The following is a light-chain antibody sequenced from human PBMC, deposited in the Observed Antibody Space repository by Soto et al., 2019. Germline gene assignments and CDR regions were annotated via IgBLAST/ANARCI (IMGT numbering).Light chain of an antibody. Sequence: EIVLAQSPATLSLSPGERATLSCRASQSVSNNYLAWYQQKTGQAPRLLIYEASSRATDIPDRFSGSGSGTDFTLTINGLEPEDFAVYYCQQYAGSPFTFGQGTNVEIK. CDR2: EAS. V-gene: IGKV3-20*01. CDR3: QQYAGSPFT. CDR1: QSVSNNY. J-gene: IGKJ2*01.